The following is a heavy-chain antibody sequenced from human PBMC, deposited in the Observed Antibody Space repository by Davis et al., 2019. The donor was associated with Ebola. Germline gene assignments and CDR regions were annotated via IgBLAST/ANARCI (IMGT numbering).Heavy chain of an antibody. D-gene: IGHD4-11*01. J-gene: IGHJ4*02. V-gene: IGHV3-21*01. CDR2: ISSSSSYI. Sequence: GGSLRLSCAASGFTFSSYSMNWVRQAPGKGLEWVSSISSSSSYIYYADSVKGRFTISRDNAKNSLYLQMNSLRAEDTAVYYCARDLGHLQYGFDYWGQGTLVTVSS. CDR3: ARDLGHLQYGFDY. CDR1: GFTFSSYS.